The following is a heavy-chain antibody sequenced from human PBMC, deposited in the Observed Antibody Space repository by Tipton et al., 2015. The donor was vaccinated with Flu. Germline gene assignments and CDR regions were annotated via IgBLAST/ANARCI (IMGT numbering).Heavy chain of an antibody. CDR1: GYSFTVHY. CDR3: ARDGAGYQGAFDM. D-gene: IGHD5-12*01. Sequence: QVQLVQSGAELKKPGASVKVSCKGSGYSFTVHYMHWVRQAPGQGLEWMGWINPNDNGTRYPQKFQGRVTMTRDTSISTVYMELSRLSYDDTAVYYCARDGAGYQGAFDMWGQGTMVTVSS. J-gene: IGHJ3*02. CDR2: INPNDNGT. V-gene: IGHV1-2*02.